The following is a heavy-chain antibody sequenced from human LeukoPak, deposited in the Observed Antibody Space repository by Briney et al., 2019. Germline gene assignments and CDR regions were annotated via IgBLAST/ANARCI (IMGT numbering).Heavy chain of an antibody. V-gene: IGHV4-31*03. J-gene: IGHJ4*02. CDR1: GGSISSGGYY. CDR3: ARGPIAVAGIEFDY. Sequence: TLSLTCTVSGGSISSGGYYWSWIRQHPGKGLEWIGYIYYSGSTYYNPSLKSRVTISVDTSKNQFSLKLSSVTAADTAVYYCARGPIAVAGIEFDYWGQGTLVTVSS. D-gene: IGHD6-19*01. CDR2: IYYSGST.